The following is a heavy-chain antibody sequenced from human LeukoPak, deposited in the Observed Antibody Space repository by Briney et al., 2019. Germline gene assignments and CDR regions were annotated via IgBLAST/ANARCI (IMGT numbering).Heavy chain of an antibody. CDR1: GGSFPGYY. Sequence: SETLSLTCAVYGGSFPGYYWRSIRQPPGKGLEWIGEINHSGSTNYNPSLKSRVTISVDTSKNQFSLKLSSGTAADTAVYYCARRKRSGCSSTSCLLNWFDPWGQGTLVTVSS. CDR3: ARRKRSGCSSTSCLLNWFDP. J-gene: IGHJ5*02. CDR2: INHSGST. D-gene: IGHD2-2*01. V-gene: IGHV4-34*01.